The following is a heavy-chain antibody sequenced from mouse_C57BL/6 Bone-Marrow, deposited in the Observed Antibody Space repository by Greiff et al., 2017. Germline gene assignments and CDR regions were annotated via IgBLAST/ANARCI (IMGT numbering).Heavy chain of an antibody. D-gene: IGHD2-4*01. CDR3: ARRDYDYDDLDY. V-gene: IGHV1-64*01. CDR2: IHPNSGST. CDR1: GYTFTSYW. J-gene: IGHJ2*01. Sequence: QVQLQQPGAELVKPGASVKLSCKASGYTFTSYWMHWVKQRPGQGLEWIGMIHPNSGSTNYNEKFKSKATLTVDKSSSTAYMLLSSLTSEDSAVYFCARRDYDYDDLDYWGQGTTLTVSS.